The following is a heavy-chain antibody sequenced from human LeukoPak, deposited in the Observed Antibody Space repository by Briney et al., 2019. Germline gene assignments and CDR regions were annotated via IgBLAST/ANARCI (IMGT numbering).Heavy chain of an antibody. CDR3: AEKVLSQYYFDS. V-gene: IGHV3-23*01. J-gene: IGHJ4*02. CDR1: GFTFSSYG. Sequence: GGSLRLSCAASGFTFSSYGMSWVRQAPGKGLEWVSHIRSSGGTTYYADSVKGRFTISRDNSKNTLYLQINSLRAEDTAVYYCAEKVLSQYYFDSWGQGTLVTVSS. CDR2: IRSSGGTT. D-gene: IGHD3-16*02.